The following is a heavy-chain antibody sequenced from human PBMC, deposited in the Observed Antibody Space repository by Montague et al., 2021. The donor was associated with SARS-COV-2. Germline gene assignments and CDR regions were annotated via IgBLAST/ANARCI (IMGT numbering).Heavy chain of an antibody. CDR1: GGSISSSSYY. Sequence: ETLSLTGTVSGGSISSSSYYWGWIRQPPGKGLEWIGSIYYSGSTYYNPSLKSRVTISVDTSKNQFSLKLSSVTAADTAVYYCARQRRGGLVSTPRFFDYWGQGTLVTVSS. J-gene: IGHJ4*02. CDR3: ARQRRGGLVSTPRFFDY. D-gene: IGHD6-19*01. CDR2: IYYSGST. V-gene: IGHV4-39*01.